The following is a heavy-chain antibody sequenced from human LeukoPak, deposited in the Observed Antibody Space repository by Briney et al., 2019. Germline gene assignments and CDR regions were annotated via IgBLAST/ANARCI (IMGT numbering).Heavy chain of an antibody. V-gene: IGHV3-73*01. CDR2: IRSKANSYAT. CDR3: TRHGRLMLNYYYYYMDV. D-gene: IGHD3-16*01. J-gene: IGHJ6*03. Sequence: PGGSLRLSCAASGFTFSGSAMHWVRQASGKGLEWVGRIRSKANSYATAYAASVKGRFTISRDDSKNTAYLQMNSLKTEDTAVCYCTRHGRLMLNYYYYYMDVWGKGTTVTVSS. CDR1: GFTFSGSA.